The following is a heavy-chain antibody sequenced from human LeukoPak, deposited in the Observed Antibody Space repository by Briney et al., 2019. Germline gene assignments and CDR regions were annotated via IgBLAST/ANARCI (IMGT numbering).Heavy chain of an antibody. CDR2: FDPEDGET. CDR1: GYTLTELS. J-gene: IGHJ4*02. D-gene: IGHD3-10*01. CDR3: ATAQATRGVIIEPGFDN. V-gene: IGHV1-24*01. Sequence: ASVKVSCKVSGYTLTELSMHWVRQAPGKGLEWMGGFDPEDGETIYAQKFQGRVTMTEDTSTDTAYMELSSLRSEDTAVYYCATAQATRGVIIEPGFDNWGQGTLVTVSS.